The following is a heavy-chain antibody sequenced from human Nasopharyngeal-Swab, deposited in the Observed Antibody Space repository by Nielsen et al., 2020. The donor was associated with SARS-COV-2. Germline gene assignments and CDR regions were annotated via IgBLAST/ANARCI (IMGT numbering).Heavy chain of an antibody. Sequence: SETPSLTCTVSGGSISSSSYYWGWIRQPPGKGLEWIGSIYYSGSTYYNPSLKSRVTISVDTSKNQFSLKLSSVTAADTAVYYCARYVRILGYFDYWGQGTLVTVSS. J-gene: IGHJ4*02. CDR1: GGSISSSSYY. CDR2: IYYSGST. D-gene: IGHD2-15*01. V-gene: IGHV4-39*07. CDR3: ARYVRILGYFDY.